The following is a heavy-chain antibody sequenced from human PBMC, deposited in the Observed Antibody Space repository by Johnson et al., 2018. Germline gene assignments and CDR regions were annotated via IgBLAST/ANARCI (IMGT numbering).Heavy chain of an antibody. D-gene: IGHD1-26*01. Sequence: VQLVQSGPEVKKPGESLKISCKGSGYSFTSYWIGWVRPMPGKGLEWMGIIYPGDSDTSYNPSFQGQVTIPADKSISTAYLQWSGLKASDTAMYYCARDDLSTSGSYAFDIWGQGTMVTVSS. V-gene: IGHV5-51*01. J-gene: IGHJ3*02. CDR2: IYPGDSDT. CDR1: GYSFTSYW. CDR3: ARDDLSTSGSYAFDI.